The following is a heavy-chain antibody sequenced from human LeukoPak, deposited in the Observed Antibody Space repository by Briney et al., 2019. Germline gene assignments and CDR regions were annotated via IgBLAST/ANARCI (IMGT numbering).Heavy chain of an antibody. D-gene: IGHD3-9*01. CDR2: IIPIFGTA. CDR3: ARAPFTIGNYYDILTGRPALVAFDI. J-gene: IGHJ3*02. Sequence: SVKVSCKASGGTFSSYAISWVRQAPGQGLEWMGGIIPIFGTANYAQKFQGRVTIAADESTSTAYMELSSLRSEDTAVYYCARAPFTIGNYYDILTGRPALVAFDIWGQGTMVTVSS. CDR1: GGTFSSYA. V-gene: IGHV1-69*13.